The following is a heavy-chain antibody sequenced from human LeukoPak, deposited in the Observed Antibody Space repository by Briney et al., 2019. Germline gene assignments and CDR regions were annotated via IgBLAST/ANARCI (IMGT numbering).Heavy chain of an antibody. J-gene: IGHJ4*02. CDR2: IYHSGST. Sequence: SETLSLTCGVSGGSISTSNWWSWVRQPPGKGLEWIGEIYHSGSTNYNPSLKSRVTISVDKSKNQFSLKLSSVTAADTAVYYCARTGGVAGTWGYWGQGTLVTVSS. V-gene: IGHV4-4*02. CDR3: ARTGGVAGTWGY. CDR1: GGSISTSNW. D-gene: IGHD6-19*01.